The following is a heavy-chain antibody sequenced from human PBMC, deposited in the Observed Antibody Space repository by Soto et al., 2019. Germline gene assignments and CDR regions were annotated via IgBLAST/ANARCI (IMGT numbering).Heavy chain of an antibody. CDR3: ARGPGPDIVVVPAAIHWFDP. CDR2: IIPIFGTA. D-gene: IGHD2-2*02. Sequence: QVQLVQSGAEVKKPGSSVKVSCKASGGTFSSYAISWVRQAPGQGLEWMGGIIPIFGTANYGQKFQGRVTITADESTSTAYMELSSLRSEDTAVYYCARGPGPDIVVVPAAIHWFDPWGQGTLVTVSS. J-gene: IGHJ5*01. CDR1: GGTFSSYA. V-gene: IGHV1-69*01.